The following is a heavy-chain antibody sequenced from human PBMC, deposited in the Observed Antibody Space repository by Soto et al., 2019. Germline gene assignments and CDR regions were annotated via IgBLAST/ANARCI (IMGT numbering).Heavy chain of an antibody. Sequence: LRLSFAASGFTFSSYAMSWVRQAPGKGLEWVSAISGSGGSTYYADSVKGRFTISRDNSKNTLYLQMNSLRAEDTAVYYCAKDLPLYCSSTSCYDDYWGQGTLVTVSS. CDR1: GFTFSSYA. J-gene: IGHJ4*02. D-gene: IGHD2-2*01. CDR2: ISGSGGST. V-gene: IGHV3-23*01. CDR3: AKDLPLYCSSTSCYDDY.